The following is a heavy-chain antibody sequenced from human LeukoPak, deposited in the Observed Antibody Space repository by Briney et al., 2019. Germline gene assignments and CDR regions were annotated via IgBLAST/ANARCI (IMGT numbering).Heavy chain of an antibody. CDR1: GFSFTDYP. CDR3: ATDQRYAFDY. V-gene: IGHV3-48*02. D-gene: IGHD3-9*01. CDR2: IRTTAEGAKYA. Sequence: GGSLRLSCATSGFSFTDYPMNWVRQAPGKGLEWNSNIRTTAEGAKYAYYAGSVKGRVTISRDDGKNTLYLHMNSLRDDYTAVYYCATDQRYAFDYWGQGILVTVSS. J-gene: IGHJ4*02.